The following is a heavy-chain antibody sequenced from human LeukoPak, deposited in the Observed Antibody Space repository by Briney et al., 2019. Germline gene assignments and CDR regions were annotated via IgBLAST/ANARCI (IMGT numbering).Heavy chain of an antibody. CDR2: ISAYNGNT. CDR1: GYTFTSYG. Sequence: ATVKVSCKASGYTFTSYGISWVRQAPGQGLEWMGWISAYNGNTNYAQKLQGRVTMTTDTSTSTAYMELRSLRSDDTAVYYCASSGYDLNWFDPWGQGTLVTVSS. J-gene: IGHJ5*02. D-gene: IGHD5-12*01. V-gene: IGHV1-18*01. CDR3: ASSGYDLNWFDP.